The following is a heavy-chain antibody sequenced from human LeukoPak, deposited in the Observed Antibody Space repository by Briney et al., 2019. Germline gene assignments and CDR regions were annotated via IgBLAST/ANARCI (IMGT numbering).Heavy chain of an antibody. CDR3: AKGTDYYDSRGHYYANFDY. D-gene: IGHD3-22*01. V-gene: IGHV3-23*01. Sequence: PGGSLRLSCAASGFTFSSYAMSWVRRAPGKGLEWVSSISGSGGSTYYADSVKGRFTISRDNSKNTLSLKINSLRAEDTALYYCAKGTDYYDSRGHYYANFDYWGQGTLVTVSS. J-gene: IGHJ4*02. CDR1: GFTFSSYA. CDR2: ISGSGGST.